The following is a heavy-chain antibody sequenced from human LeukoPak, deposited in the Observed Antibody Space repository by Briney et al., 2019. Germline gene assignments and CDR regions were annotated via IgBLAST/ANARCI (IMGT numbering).Heavy chain of an antibody. CDR3: ARDRRNILVWGSYPHNWFDP. CDR2: IYTSGST. J-gene: IGHJ5*02. Sequence: PSETLSLTCTVSGGSISSGSYYWSWIRQPAGKGLEWIGRIYTSGSTNYNPSLKSRVTISVDTSKNQFSLKLSSVTAADTAVYYCARDRRNILVWGSYPHNWFDPWGQGTLVTVSS. D-gene: IGHD3-16*02. V-gene: IGHV4-61*02. CDR1: GGSISSGSYY.